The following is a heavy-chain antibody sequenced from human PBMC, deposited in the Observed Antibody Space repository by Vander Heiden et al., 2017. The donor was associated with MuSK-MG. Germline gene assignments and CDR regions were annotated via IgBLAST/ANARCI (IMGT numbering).Heavy chain of an antibody. CDR2: SSWNSASI. V-gene: IGHV3-9*01. Sequence: EVQLVESGGGLVEPGRSLRLSCAVGGLKLDDYAMHWVRQAPGKGLEWVSGSSWNSASIDYGDSGKGRLTISRDNAKNSLYLQMNSLRAQDTALYYCAKDKESGTTDYYYGMDVWGQGTTVTVSS. D-gene: IGHD5-12*01. J-gene: IGHJ6*02. CDR1: GLKLDDYA. CDR3: AKDKESGTTDYYYGMDV.